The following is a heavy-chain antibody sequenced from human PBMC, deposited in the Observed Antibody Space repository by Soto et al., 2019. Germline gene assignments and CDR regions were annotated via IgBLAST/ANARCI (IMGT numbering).Heavy chain of an antibody. V-gene: IGHV4-39*01. Sequence: PSETLSLTCTVSGGSISSSSYYWGWIRQPPGKGLEWIGSIYYSGSTYYNPSLKSRVTISVDTSKNQFSLKLSSVTAADTAVYYCASHTYNWNYVGMDVWGQGTTVTVSS. CDR2: IYYSGST. D-gene: IGHD1-20*01. CDR1: GGSISSSSYY. CDR3: ASHTYNWNYVGMDV. J-gene: IGHJ6*02.